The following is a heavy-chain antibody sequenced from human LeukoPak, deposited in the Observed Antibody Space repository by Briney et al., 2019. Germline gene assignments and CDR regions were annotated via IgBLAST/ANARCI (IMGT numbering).Heavy chain of an antibody. Sequence: GGSLRLSCAASGFSFSSYGMHWVRQTPGKGLEWLAVISYDGSDKYCVDSVKGRFTISRDNSKNTLYLQMNSLRPDDTAVYHCAKDLRGSPTIDYWGQGTLVTVSS. CDR3: AKDLRGSPTIDY. CDR1: GFSFSSYG. V-gene: IGHV3-30*18. CDR2: ISYDGSDK. D-gene: IGHD1-26*01. J-gene: IGHJ4*02.